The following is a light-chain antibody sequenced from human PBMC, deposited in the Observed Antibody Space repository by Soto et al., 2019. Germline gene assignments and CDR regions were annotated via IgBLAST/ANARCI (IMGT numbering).Light chain of an antibody. Sequence: DMQLTQSPSSLSASVGDRVTITCRASQSISGWLAWYQQKPGKAPKLLIYDASSLETGVPSRFSGNGSGTEITLTISSLQSDDFAIYYCQQYNIYWTFGQGTKVDIK. CDR1: QSISGW. CDR2: DAS. V-gene: IGKV1-5*01. CDR3: QQYNIYWT. J-gene: IGKJ1*01.